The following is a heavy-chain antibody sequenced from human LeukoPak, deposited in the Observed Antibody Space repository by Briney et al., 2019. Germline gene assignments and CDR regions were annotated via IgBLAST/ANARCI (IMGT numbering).Heavy chain of an antibody. CDR1: GGSISTFY. J-gene: IGHJ4*02. D-gene: IGHD3-22*01. CDR3: ARQSPDYYDSSGYSWGRGTRRFDY. Sequence: SETLSLTCTVSGGSISTFYWSWIRQPPGKGLEWIGFIYSSGSTYYNPSLKSRVTISVDTSKNQSSLKLSSVTAADTAVYYCARQSPDYYDSSGYSWGRGTRRFDYWGQGTLVTVSS. V-gene: IGHV4-59*08. CDR2: IYSSGST.